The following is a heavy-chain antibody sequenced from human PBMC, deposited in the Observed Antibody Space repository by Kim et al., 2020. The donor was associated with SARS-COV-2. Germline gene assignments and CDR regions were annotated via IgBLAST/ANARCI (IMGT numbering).Heavy chain of an antibody. CDR3: ARGEAWFDT. CDR2: NGDT. V-gene: IGHV1-18*01. Sequence: NGDTIYAQKYQGRLTFTTDRSSNMVYMELSSLKPDDSALYYCARGEAWFDTWGQGTLVSVSS. J-gene: IGHJ5*02.